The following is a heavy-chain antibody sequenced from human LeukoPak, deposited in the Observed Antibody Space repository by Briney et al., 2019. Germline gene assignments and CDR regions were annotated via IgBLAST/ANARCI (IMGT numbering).Heavy chain of an antibody. CDR3: ARGNRGYCNGGSCLILDY. V-gene: IGHV4-39*07. J-gene: IGHJ4*02. CDR1: GGSISSSSYY. Sequence: PSETLSLTCTVSGGSISSSSYYWGWIRQPPGKGLEWIGSIYSSGSTYYNPSLKSRVTISVDTSKNQFSLKLSSVTAADTAVYYCARGNRGYCNGGSCLILDYWGQGTLVTVSS. D-gene: IGHD2-15*01. CDR2: IYSSGST.